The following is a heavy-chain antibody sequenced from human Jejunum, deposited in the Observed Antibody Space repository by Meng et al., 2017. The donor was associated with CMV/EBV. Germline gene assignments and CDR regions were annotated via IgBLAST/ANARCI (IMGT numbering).Heavy chain of an antibody. CDR3: AKDYSVVYYGRADS. D-gene: IGHD5/OR15-5a*01. Sequence: ASGFTFTSYAMSWVRQAPGKGLEWVSVISGSAGTPYYADSVKGRFTVSRDTSKNTLYLQMNSLRDEDTAIYYCAKDYSVVYYGRADSWGQGTLVTVSS. CDR1: GFTFTSYA. CDR2: ISGSAGTP. V-gene: IGHV3-23*01. J-gene: IGHJ4*02.